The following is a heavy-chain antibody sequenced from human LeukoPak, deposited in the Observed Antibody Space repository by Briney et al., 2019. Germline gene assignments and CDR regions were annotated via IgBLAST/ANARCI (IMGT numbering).Heavy chain of an antibody. J-gene: IGHJ6*04. CDR2: INDSGGNT. Sequence: GGSLRLSCEASGFTISNYAMNWVRQAPGKGLEWVSGINDSGGNTDYADSVKGRSTIARDSSKNTLHLQINGLRVEDTAVYYCAKESWYRNSGHLDVWGKGTTVTVSS. V-gene: IGHV3-23*01. D-gene: IGHD2/OR15-2a*01. CDR3: AKESWYRNSGHLDV. CDR1: GFTISNYA.